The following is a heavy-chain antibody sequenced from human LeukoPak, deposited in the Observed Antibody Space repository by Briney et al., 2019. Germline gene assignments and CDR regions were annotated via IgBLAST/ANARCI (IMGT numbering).Heavy chain of an antibody. CDR2: FDPEDGET. Sequence: ASVKVSCKVSGYTLTELSMHWVRQAPGKGLEWMGGFDPEDGETIYAQKFQGRVTMTEDTSTDTAYMELSSLRSEDTAVYYYTRGLGLPMVRGVIRCRGLAFDIWGQGTMVTVSS. CDR1: GYTLTELS. V-gene: IGHV1-24*01. J-gene: IGHJ3*02. D-gene: IGHD3-10*01. CDR3: TRGLGLPMVRGVIRCRGLAFDI.